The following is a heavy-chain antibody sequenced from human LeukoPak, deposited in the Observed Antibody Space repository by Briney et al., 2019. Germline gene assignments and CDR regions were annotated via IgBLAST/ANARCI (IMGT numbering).Heavy chain of an antibody. Sequence: PGRSLRLSCAASGFSFSSYGMHWVRQAPGKGLEWVAVISFDGNNKYYADSVKGRFTISRDNSKNTLYLQMNNLRPQDTATYFCARDHLRLSSGNLDYWGQGTQVTVSS. J-gene: IGHJ4*02. D-gene: IGHD3-22*01. CDR2: ISFDGNNK. V-gene: IGHV3-30*03. CDR1: GFSFSSYG. CDR3: ARDHLRLSSGNLDY.